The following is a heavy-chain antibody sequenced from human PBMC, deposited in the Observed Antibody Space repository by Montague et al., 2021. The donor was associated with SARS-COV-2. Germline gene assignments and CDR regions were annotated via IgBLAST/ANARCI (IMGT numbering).Heavy chain of an antibody. CDR2: ISGSGGST. CDR1: GFPFSSYA. Sequence: SLRLSCAASGFPFSSYAMSWVRQAPGKGLEWVSAISGSGGSTYYADSVKGRFTISRDNSKNPLYLQMNSLRAEDTAVYYWAEDSSELNYYSSGSYFHYYYGMDVWGQGTTVTVSS. V-gene: IGHV3-23*01. J-gene: IGHJ6*02. D-gene: IGHD3-10*01. CDR3: AEDSSELNYYSSGSYFHYYYGMDV.